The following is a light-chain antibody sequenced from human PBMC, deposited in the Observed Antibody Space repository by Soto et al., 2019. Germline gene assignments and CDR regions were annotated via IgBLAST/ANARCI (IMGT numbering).Light chain of an antibody. CDR1: QSVSSY. Sequence: EIVMTHSPATLSVSPWEIATLSCRASQSVSSYLAWYQQKPGQAPRLLIYDASNRATGIPARFSGSGSGTDFTLTISSLEPEDFAVYYCQQRSNWPPGFTFGPGTKVDIK. J-gene: IGKJ3*01. CDR3: QQRSNWPPGFT. CDR2: DAS. V-gene: IGKV3-11*01.